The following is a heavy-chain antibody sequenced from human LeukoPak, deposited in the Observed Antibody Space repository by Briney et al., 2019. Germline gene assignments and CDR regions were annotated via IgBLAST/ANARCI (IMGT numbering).Heavy chain of an antibody. D-gene: IGHD3-10*01. Sequence: ASVKVSCKASGYTFTNYYMHWVRQAPGQGLEWMGMINPSGGSTSYAQKFQGRVTMTRDMSTSTDYMELISLRSEDTAVYYCARAGSITTIRGLIISYYFDYWGQGTLVTVSS. CDR2: INPSGGST. CDR3: ARAGSITTIRGLIISYYFDY. V-gene: IGHV1-46*01. J-gene: IGHJ4*02. CDR1: GYTFTNYY.